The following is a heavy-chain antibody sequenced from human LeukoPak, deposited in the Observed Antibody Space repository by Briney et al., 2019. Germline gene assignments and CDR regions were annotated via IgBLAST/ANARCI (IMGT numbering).Heavy chain of an antibody. V-gene: IGHV1-46*01. CDR1: GYTFTSYY. D-gene: IGHD3-10*01. Sequence: ASVKVSCKASGYTFTSYYMHWVRQAPGQGLEWMGIINPSGGSTSYAQKFQGRVTMTRDTSTSTVYMELSSLRSEDTAVYYCARPNLPLWFGELLTHHYYYMDVWGKGTTVTVSS. CDR2: INPSGGST. CDR3: ARPNLPLWFGELLTHHYYYMDV. J-gene: IGHJ6*03.